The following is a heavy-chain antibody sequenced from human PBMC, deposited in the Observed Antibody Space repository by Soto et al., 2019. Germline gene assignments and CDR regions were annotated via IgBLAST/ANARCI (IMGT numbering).Heavy chain of an antibody. CDR3: AREIAAAVTDY. Sequence: LRLSFAASGFTFSSYSMNWVRQAPGKGLEWVSSISSSSSYIYYADLVKGRFTISRDNAKNSLYLQMNSLRAEDTAVYYCAREIAAAVTDYWGQGTLVTVSS. CDR1: GFTFSSYS. V-gene: IGHV3-21*01. D-gene: IGHD6-13*01. J-gene: IGHJ4*02. CDR2: ISSSSSYI.